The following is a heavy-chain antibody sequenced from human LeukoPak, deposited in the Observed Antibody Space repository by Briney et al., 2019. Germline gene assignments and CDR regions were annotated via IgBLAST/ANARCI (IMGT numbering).Heavy chain of an antibody. CDR3: ARGDAYGSGSNPYSDY. J-gene: IGHJ4*02. CDR2: INPSGGST. V-gene: IGHV1-46*01. D-gene: IGHD3-10*01. Sequence: VASVKVSCKASGYTFTSYYMHWVRQAPGQGLEWMGIINPSGGSTSYAQKFQGRVTMTRDMSTSTVYMELSSLRSEDTAVYYCARGDAYGSGSNPYSDYWGQGTLVTVSS. CDR1: GYTFTSYY.